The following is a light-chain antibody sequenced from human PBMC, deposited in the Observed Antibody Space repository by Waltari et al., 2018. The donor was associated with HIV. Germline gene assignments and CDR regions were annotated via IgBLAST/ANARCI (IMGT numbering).Light chain of an antibody. CDR2: GGS. CDR1: QSVSSNY. J-gene: IGKJ2*01. V-gene: IGKV3-20*01. Sequence: EIVLTQSPDTLSLSPGERAALSCRASQSVSSNYLAWYQQKPGQAPRLLIYGGSSRATGIPDSFSGSGSGTDFTLTISRLEPEDFAVYYCQQYGSSPYTFGQGTKLEIK. CDR3: QQYGSSPYT.